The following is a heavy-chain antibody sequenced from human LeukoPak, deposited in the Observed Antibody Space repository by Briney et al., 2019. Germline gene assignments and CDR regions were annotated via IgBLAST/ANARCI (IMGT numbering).Heavy chain of an antibody. CDR2: ISGRGVST. V-gene: IGHV3-23*01. Sequence: DCVLAISGRGVSTYYSDSVKCRFTISRDNSKNTLYLQMNSLRAEDTAVYYCAAGYNSGLAYWGQGTLVTVSS. CDR3: AAGYNSGLAY. D-gene: IGHD5-24*01. J-gene: IGHJ4*02.